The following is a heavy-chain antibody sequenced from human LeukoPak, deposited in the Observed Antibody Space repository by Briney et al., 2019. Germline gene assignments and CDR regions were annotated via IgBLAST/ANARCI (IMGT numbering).Heavy chain of an antibody. Sequence: PGGSLRLSCAASGFTFSDYNMRWIRQAPGKGLEWVSSISRSGSTKYYADSVKGRFTISRDNAKNSLYLQMNGLRAEDTAVYYCAREFRGDALQLWSHFDYWGQGTLVTVSS. J-gene: IGHJ4*02. V-gene: IGHV3-11*01. CDR3: AREFRGDALQLWSHFDY. CDR2: ISRSGSTK. CDR1: GFTFSDYN. D-gene: IGHD5-18*01.